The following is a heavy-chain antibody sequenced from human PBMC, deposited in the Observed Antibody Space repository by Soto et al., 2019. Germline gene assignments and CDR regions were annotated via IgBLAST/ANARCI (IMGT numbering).Heavy chain of an antibody. CDR2: IWYDGSNK. D-gene: IGHD3-10*01. CDR3: ARGDGGLHVYHSGMEV. Sequence: GGSLRLSCAASGFTFSSYGMHWVRQAPGKGLEWVAVIWYDGSNKYYADSVKGRFTISRDNSKNTLYLQMNSLRAEDTAVYYWARGDGGLHVYHSGMEVGGKGPRVTVP. CDR1: GFTFSSYG. J-gene: IGHJ6*04. V-gene: IGHV3-33*01.